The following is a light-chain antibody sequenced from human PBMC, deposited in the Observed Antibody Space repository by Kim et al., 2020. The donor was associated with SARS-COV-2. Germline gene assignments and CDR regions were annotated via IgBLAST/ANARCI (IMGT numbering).Light chain of an antibody. CDR3: VLYMGSGIWV. CDR1: SGSVSTKYY. CDR2: STN. J-gene: IGLJ2*01. V-gene: IGLV8-61*01. Sequence: QTVVTQEPSFSVSPGGTVTLTCGLSSGSVSTKYYPSWYQQTPGQAPRTLIYSTNTRSSGVPDRFSGSILGNKAALTITGAQADDESAYYCVLYMGSGIWVFGGGTQLTVL.